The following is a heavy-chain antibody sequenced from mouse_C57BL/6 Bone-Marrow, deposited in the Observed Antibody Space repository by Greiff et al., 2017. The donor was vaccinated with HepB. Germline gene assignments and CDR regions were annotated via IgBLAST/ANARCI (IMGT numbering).Heavy chain of an antibody. J-gene: IGHJ2*01. V-gene: IGHV5-4*01. CDR1: GFTFSSYA. D-gene: IGHD2-2*01. Sequence: EVNLLESGGGLVKPGGSLKLSCAASGFTFSSYAMSWVRQTPEKRLEWVATISDGGSYTYYPDNVKGRFPISRDNAKNNLYLQMSHLKSEDTAMYYCARERGGVTDYWGQGTTLTVSS. CDR3: ARERGGVTDY. CDR2: ISDGGSYT.